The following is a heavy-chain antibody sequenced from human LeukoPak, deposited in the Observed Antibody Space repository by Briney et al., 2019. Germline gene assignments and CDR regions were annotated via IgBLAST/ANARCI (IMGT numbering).Heavy chain of an antibody. D-gene: IGHD1-26*01. Sequence: PSETLSLTCSVSDGSINSYYWNWLRRPPGKGLEWIGYIYYNGNTNYSPSLKSRVTMSVDTCKNLFSLKVSSVTAADTAVYYCARGRSNYYGMDVWGQGTTVTVSS. CDR3: ARGRSNYYGMDV. V-gene: IGHV4-59*01. J-gene: IGHJ6*02. CDR1: DGSINSYY. CDR2: IYYNGNT.